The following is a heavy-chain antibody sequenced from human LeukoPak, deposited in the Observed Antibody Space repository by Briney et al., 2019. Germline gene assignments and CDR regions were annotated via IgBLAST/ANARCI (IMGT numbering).Heavy chain of an antibody. CDR3: ATEASERGYDFFHYYYYMDV. J-gene: IGHJ6*03. CDR1: GFTFSSYA. CDR2: ISYDGSNK. V-gene: IGHV3-30-3*01. Sequence: GRSLRLSCAASGFTFSSYAMHWVRQAPGKGLEWVAVISYDGSNKYYADSVKGRFTISRDNSKNTLYLQMNSLRAEDTAVYYCATEASERGYDFFHYYYYMDVWGKGTTVTVSS. D-gene: IGHD3-3*01.